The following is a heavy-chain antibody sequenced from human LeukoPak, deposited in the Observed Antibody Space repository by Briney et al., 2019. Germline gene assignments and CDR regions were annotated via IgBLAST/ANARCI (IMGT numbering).Heavy chain of an antibody. CDR2: IYSGGST. Sequence: PGGSLRLSCAASGFTVSSNYMSWVRQAPGKGLEWVSVIYSGGSTYYADSVKGRFTISRDNSKNTLYLQMNSLRAEDTAVYYCARYIAAAGFYYYGMDVWGQGTTVTVSS. D-gene: IGHD6-13*01. J-gene: IGHJ6*02. CDR3: ARYIAAAGFYYYGMDV. CDR1: GFTVSSNY. V-gene: IGHV3-66*01.